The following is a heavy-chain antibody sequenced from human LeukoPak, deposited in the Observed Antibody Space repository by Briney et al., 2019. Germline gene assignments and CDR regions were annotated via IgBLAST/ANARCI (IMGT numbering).Heavy chain of an antibody. CDR1: GFTFSSYA. CDR3: ARDGGSMIVVVIGNYFDY. V-gene: IGHV3-30*04. D-gene: IGHD3-22*01. CDR2: ISYDGSNK. Sequence: GGSLRLSCAASGFTFSSYAMHWVRQAPGKGLEWVAVISYDGSNKYYADSVKGRFTISRDNSKNTLYLQMNSLRAEDTAVYYCARDGGSMIVVVIGNYFDYWGQGTLVTVSS. J-gene: IGHJ4*02.